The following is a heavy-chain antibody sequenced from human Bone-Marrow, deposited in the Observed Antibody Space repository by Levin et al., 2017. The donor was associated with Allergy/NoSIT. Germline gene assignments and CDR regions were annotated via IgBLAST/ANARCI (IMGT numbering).Heavy chain of an antibody. CDR2: ISGFSSTT. CDR3: ARDLHEGGWYYGMDV. CDR1: GFTFSTYT. D-gene: IGHD6-19*01. V-gene: IGHV3-48*01. Sequence: PGGSLRLSCAASGFTFSTYTMNWVRQAPGKGLEWVSYISGFSSTTYYADSVKGRFSISRDNAKNSLYLQMNSLRAEDTAVYYCARDLHEGGWYYGMDVWGQGTTVTVSS. J-gene: IGHJ6*02.